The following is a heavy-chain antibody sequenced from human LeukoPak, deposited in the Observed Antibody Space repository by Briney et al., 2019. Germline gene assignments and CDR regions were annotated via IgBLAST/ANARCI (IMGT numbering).Heavy chain of an antibody. D-gene: IGHD3-10*01. V-gene: IGHV3-23*01. CDR1: GFTFSSYA. J-gene: IGHJ4*02. Sequence: GGSLRLSCAASGFTFSSYAMSWARQAPGKGLEWVSAISGSGGSTYYADSVKGRFTISRDNSKNTLYLQMNSLRAEDTAVYYCAKYGSGSYLGYFDYWGQGTLVTVSS. CDR3: AKYGSGSYLGYFDY. CDR2: ISGSGGST.